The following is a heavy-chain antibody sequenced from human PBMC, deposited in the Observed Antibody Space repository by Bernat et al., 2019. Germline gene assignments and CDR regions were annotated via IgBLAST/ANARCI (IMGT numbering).Heavy chain of an antibody. V-gene: IGHV4-39*01. CDR1: GGSISSSSYY. CDR3: ASPGGVIAAAEY. J-gene: IGHJ4*02. D-gene: IGHD6-13*01. Sequence: SLTCTVSGGSISSSSYYWGWIRQPPGKGLEWIGSIYYNGSTYYNPSLKSRVTISVDTSKNQFSLKLSSVTAADTAVYYCASPGGVIAAAEYWGQGTLVTVSS. CDR2: IYYNGST.